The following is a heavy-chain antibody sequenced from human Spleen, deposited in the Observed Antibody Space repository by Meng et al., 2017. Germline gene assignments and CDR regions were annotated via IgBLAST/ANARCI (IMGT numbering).Heavy chain of an antibody. D-gene: IGHD6-13*01. CDR1: GGSISSSNW. CDR2: IYHSGNT. V-gene: IGHV4-4*02. Sequence: QLQLQESVPGLVKPSETLSLTCSVSGGSISSSNWWSWVRQPPGKGLEWIGEIYHSGNTNYNPSLKSRVAMSVDKSKNQFSLRLSSVTAADTAVYYCARARSSSWSFDYWGQGTLVTVSS. CDR3: ARARSSSWSFDY. J-gene: IGHJ4*02.